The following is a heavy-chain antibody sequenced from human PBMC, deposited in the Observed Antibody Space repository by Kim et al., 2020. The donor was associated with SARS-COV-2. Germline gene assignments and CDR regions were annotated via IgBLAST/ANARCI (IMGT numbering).Heavy chain of an antibody. J-gene: IGHJ4*02. D-gene: IGHD2-2*02. CDR2: IYPGDSDI. CDR3: ARIPLEGISSRAFDY. Sequence: GESLKISCKASGYSFSNYWIGWVRQMPGKGLEWMGIIYPGDSDIRYSPSFRGQVTFSADKSISTAYVQWSSLKASDSAMYFCARIPLEGISSRAFDYWGQGTLVTVSS. CDR1: GYSFSNYW. V-gene: IGHV5-51*01.